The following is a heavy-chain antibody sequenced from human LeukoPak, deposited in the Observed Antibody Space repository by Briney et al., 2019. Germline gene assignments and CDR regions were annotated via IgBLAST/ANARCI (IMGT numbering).Heavy chain of an antibody. CDR2: IYYSGST. V-gene: IGHV4-59*08. CDR3: ARSYYDSSGYYPQNYYYMDV. CDR1: GGSISSYY. D-gene: IGHD3-22*01. J-gene: IGHJ6*03. Sequence: SETLSLTCTVSGGSISSYYWSWIRQPPGKGLEWIGYIYYSGSTNYNPSLKSRVTISVDTSKNQFSLKLSSVTAADTAVYYCARSYYDSSGYYPQNYYYMDVWGKGTTVTVS.